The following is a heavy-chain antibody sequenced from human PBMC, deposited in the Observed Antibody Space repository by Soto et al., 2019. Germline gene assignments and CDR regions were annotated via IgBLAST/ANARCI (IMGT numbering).Heavy chain of an antibody. CDR1: GFTFSNYG. J-gene: IGHJ6*02. CDR3: ASDLVGASASYGLAV. D-gene: IGHD1-26*01. V-gene: IGHV3-33*01. Sequence: SGGSLRLSCAASGFTFSNYGMHWVRQAPGKGLEWVAIIWHDGNNKYYADSVRGRFIISRDNSKNRLYLQMNSLRAEDTAVYYCASDLVGASASYGLAVWGQGTPVTXSS. CDR2: IWHDGNNK.